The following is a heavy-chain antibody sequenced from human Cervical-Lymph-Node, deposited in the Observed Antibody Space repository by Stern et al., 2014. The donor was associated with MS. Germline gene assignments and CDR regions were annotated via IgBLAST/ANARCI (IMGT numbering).Heavy chain of an antibody. J-gene: IGHJ4*02. CDR2: ISYDGRRK. D-gene: IGHD2-8*01. Sequence: MQLVESGGGVAKPGRSLRLSCAASRFTFSSYGLHWVRQAPGKGLEWVAVISYDGRRKYYAESVKGRFSISRDNSRNALYLQMSSLRDDDTALYYCAREAPSGVYFDLWGQGTLLTVSS. V-gene: IGHV3-30*04. CDR3: AREAPSGVYFDL. CDR1: RFTFSSYG.